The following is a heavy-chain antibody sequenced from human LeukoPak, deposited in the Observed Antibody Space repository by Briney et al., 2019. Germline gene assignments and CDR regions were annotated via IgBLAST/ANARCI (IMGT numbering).Heavy chain of an antibody. D-gene: IGHD4-17*01. CDR3: AKDSFYDQGDYVSDF. J-gene: IGHJ4*02. CDR2: IKGDGSST. CDR1: GFTFSNYW. Sequence: GGSLRLSCATSGFTFSNYWMHWVRQVPGKGLVWVSRIKGDGSSTRNADSVEGRFTISRDNAKNTLYLQMNSLKVEDTAVYYCAKDSFYDQGDYVSDFWGQGTLVTVSS. V-gene: IGHV3-74*01.